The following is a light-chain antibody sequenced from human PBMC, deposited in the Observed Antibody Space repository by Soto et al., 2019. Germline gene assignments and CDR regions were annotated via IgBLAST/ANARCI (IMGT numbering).Light chain of an antibody. CDR2: SDN. Sequence: QSVLTQPPSLSGTLGQRVTISCSGSNSNIGRYSVYWYQHFPGTAPKILIYSDNERPSGVPDRFSGSKSGTTASLAISGLQSEDGAEYYGAAWDDHLNGPLFGAGSTLAVL. CDR1: NSNIGRYS. V-gene: IGLV1-44*01. CDR3: AAWDDHLNGPL. J-gene: IGLJ3*02.